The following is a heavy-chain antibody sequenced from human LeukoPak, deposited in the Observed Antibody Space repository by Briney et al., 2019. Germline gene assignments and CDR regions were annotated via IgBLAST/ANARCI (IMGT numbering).Heavy chain of an antibody. Sequence: SVKVSCKASGGTFSSYAISWVRQAPGQGLEWMGRIIPILGIANYAQKFQGRVTMTTDTSTSTAYMELRSLRSDDTAVYYRARDSSGYSYGLYYFDYWGQGTLVTVSS. CDR2: IIPILGIA. CDR1: GGTFSSYA. D-gene: IGHD5-18*01. CDR3: ARDSSGYSYGLYYFDY. J-gene: IGHJ4*02. V-gene: IGHV1-69*04.